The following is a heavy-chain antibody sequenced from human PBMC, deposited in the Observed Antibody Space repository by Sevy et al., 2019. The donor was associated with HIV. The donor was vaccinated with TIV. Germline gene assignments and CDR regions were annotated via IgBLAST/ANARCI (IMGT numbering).Heavy chain of an antibody. V-gene: IGHV3-23*01. D-gene: IGHD2-15*01. Sequence: GGSLRLSCAASGFTFSSYAMSWVRQAPGKGLEWVSAISGSGGSTYYADSVKGRFTISRDNSKNTLYLQMNSLRAEDTAVYYCAKVRGAFKIVVVVAAIQPFDYWGQGTLVTVSS. J-gene: IGHJ4*02. CDR1: GFTFSSYA. CDR2: ISGSGGST. CDR3: AKVRGAFKIVVVVAAIQPFDY.